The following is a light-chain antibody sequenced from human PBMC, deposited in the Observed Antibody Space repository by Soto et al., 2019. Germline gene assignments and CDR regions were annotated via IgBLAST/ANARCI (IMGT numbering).Light chain of an antibody. CDR3: QTWGPGIVV. Sequence: QLVLTQSPSVSASLGASVNLTCTLSSGHMTYAIAWHQVQSGKGPRFLMTINSDGSHNRGDGVPARFSGASFGAERFLIISSLQSDDETDYYCQTWGPGIVVFGGGTKLTVL. CDR1: SGHMTYA. J-gene: IGLJ2*01. V-gene: IGLV4-69*01. CDR2: INSDGSH.